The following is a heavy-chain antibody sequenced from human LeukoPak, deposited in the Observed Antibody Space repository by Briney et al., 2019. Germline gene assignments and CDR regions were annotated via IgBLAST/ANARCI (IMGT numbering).Heavy chain of an antibody. CDR1: GFSFKDYA. CDR3: AKHLRATNTFTFFGLDV. V-gene: IGHV3-9*01. J-gene: IGHJ6*02. Sequence: PGGSLRLSCAATGFSFKDYAMHWVRQIPGKGLEWVSAISWNGGSTAYADSVKGRFTISRDNAKTSLFLQLSNLRPEDTALYYCAKHLRATNTFTFFGLDVWGQGTTVTVSS. D-gene: IGHD1-26*01. CDR2: ISWNGGST.